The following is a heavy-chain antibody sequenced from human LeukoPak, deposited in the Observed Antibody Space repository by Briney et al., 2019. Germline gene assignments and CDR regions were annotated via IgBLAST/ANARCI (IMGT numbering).Heavy chain of an antibody. Sequence: SETLSLTCTVSGGSISSGGYYWSWIRQHPGKGLEWIGYIYYSGSTYYNPSLKSRVTISVDTSKNQFSLKPSSVTAADTAVYYCARGGYYYGSGSYYNASYYYYGMGVWGQGTTVTVSS. V-gene: IGHV4-31*03. CDR3: ARGGYYYGSGSYYNASYYYYGMGV. CDR1: GGSISSGGYY. J-gene: IGHJ6*02. CDR2: IYYSGST. D-gene: IGHD3-10*01.